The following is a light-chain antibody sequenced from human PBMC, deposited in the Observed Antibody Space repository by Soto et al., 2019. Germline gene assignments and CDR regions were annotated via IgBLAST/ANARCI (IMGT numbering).Light chain of an antibody. V-gene: IGKV3-20*01. CDR3: HQYGSSPRT. CDR1: QSVSSSY. Sequence: EIVLTQSPGTLSLSPGERATLSCRASQSVSSSYLAWYQQKPGQAPRLLISCASSRATGIPDRFSGSGSGTDFTLTISRLEPEDFAVYYCHQYGSSPRTFGQGTKVEIK. CDR2: CAS. J-gene: IGKJ1*01.